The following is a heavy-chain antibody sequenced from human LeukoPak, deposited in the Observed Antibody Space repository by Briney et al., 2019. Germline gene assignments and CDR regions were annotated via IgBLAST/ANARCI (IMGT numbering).Heavy chain of an antibody. D-gene: IGHD6-13*01. V-gene: IGHV3-30*02. CDR3: AKVATAAAAYYYYMDV. Sequence: PGGSLRLSCAASGFTFSSYGMHWVRQAPGKGLEWVAFIRYDGSNKYYADSVKGRFTISRDNSKNTLYLQMNSLRAEGTAVYYCAKVATAAAAYYYYMDVWGKGTTVTISS. CDR1: GFTFSSYG. J-gene: IGHJ6*03. CDR2: IRYDGSNK.